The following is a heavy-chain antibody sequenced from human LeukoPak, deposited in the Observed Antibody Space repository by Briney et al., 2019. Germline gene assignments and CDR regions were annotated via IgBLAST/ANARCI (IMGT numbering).Heavy chain of an antibody. D-gene: IGHD2-2*03. CDR3: ARGLQDTPSPGYDY. Sequence: PSETLSLTCAVYGGSFSAYYWSWIRQPPGKGLEWIGEINHSGSTNYNPSLKSRVTISVDTSKNRFSLKLSSVTAADTAVYYCARGLQDTPSPGYDYWGQGTLVTVSS. V-gene: IGHV4-34*01. CDR1: GGSFSAYY. J-gene: IGHJ4*02. CDR2: INHSGST.